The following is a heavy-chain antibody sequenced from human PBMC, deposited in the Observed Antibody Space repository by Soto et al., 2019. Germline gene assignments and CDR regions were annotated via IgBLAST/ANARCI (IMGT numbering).Heavy chain of an antibody. V-gene: IGHV1-24*01. CDR1: GYTLSELS. CDR2: FDPEDGET. D-gene: IGHD5-18*01. J-gene: IGHJ6*02. CDR3: ATRQPQLWLSGGYYYGMDV. Sequence: QVQLVQSGAEVKKPGASVKVSCKVSGYTLSELSMHWVRQAPGKGLEWMGGFDPEDGETIYAQKFQGRVTMTEDTSTDSAYMELSSLRSEDTAVYYCATRQPQLWLSGGYYYGMDVWGQGTTVTVSS.